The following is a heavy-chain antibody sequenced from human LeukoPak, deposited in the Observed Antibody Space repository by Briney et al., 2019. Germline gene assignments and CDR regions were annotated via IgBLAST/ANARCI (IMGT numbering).Heavy chain of an antibody. CDR3: ARGSLMVRGDHNWFDP. CDR1: GGTFSRYA. Sequence: ASVNVSCKASGGTFSRYAISWVRPAPGQGLEWMGGIIPIFGTANYAQKFQGRVTITADESTSTAYTELSSLRSEDTAVYYCARGSLMVRGDHNWFDPWGQGTLVTVSS. CDR2: IIPIFGTA. V-gene: IGHV1-69*13. D-gene: IGHD3-10*01. J-gene: IGHJ5*02.